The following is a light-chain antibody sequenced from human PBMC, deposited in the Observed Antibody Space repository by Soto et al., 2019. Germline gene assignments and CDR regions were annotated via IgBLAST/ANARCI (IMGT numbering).Light chain of an antibody. CDR2: EVS. CDR1: SSDVGGYKY. Sequence: QSVLTQPASGSGSPGQSITISCTGTSSDVGGYKYVSWYQQHPGKAPKVIIYEVSNRPSGVPNRFSASKSGNTASLTISGLQAEDEADYFCSSFSSTTATTVVFGGGTKLTV. V-gene: IGLV2-14*01. CDR3: SSFSSTTATTVV. J-gene: IGLJ2*01.